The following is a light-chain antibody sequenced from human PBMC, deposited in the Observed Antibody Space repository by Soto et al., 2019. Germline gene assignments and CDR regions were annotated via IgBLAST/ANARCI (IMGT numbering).Light chain of an antibody. V-gene: IGKV3-20*01. Sequence: EIVMTQSPATLSVSPGEGATLSCRASQGIGSTLAWYQQKPGQTPRLLIYDTSIRATGVPARFSGSGSGTGFTLTINRLEPEDFAVYYCQQHGGSPPTFGPGTKVDIK. CDR3: QQHGGSPPT. J-gene: IGKJ3*01. CDR2: DTS. CDR1: QGIGST.